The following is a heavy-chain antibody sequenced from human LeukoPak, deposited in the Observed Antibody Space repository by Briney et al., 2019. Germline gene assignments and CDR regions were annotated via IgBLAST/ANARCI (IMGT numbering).Heavy chain of an antibody. CDR1: GGTFSSYA. D-gene: IGHD6-13*01. J-gene: IGHJ3*02. Sequence: SVKVSCKASGGTFSSYAISWVRQAAGQGLEWMGGIIPIFGTANYAQKFQGRVTITADESTSTAYMELSSLRSEDTAVYYCARGAIAAGEDAFDIWGQGTMVTVSS. CDR3: ARGAIAAGEDAFDI. CDR2: IIPIFGTA. V-gene: IGHV1-69*13.